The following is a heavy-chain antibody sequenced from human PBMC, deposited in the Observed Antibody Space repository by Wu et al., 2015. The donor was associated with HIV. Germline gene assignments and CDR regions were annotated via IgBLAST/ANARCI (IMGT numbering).Heavy chain of an antibody. CDR3: EASYCSSSSCYFIDY. V-gene: IGHV1-69*12. CDR2: IIPIVGTA. CDR1: GGIFNNYA. J-gene: IGHJ4*02. Sequence: QVQLVQSGAEVKNPGSSVKVSCKASGGIFNNYAISWARQAPGQRLEWMGGIIPIVGTAKYAQNFQGRVTITADESTSTVYMEVSSLRSEDTAIYYCEASYCSSSSCYFIDYWGQGTLVTVSS. D-gene: IGHD2-15*01.